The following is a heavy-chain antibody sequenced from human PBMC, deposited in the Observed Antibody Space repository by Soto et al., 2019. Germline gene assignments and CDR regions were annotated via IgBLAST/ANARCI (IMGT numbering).Heavy chain of an antibody. CDR1: GGTFSSYS. CDR2: IIPIFGTA. Sequence: QVQLVQSGAAVKKPGSSVKVSCKASGGTFSSYSINWVRQAPGQGLEWMGEIIPIFGTANYAQKFQGRVTISADESTSTSYMELSSLSSEYTAVYYCARDGGRHSGGIDYWGQGTLFRVSS. D-gene: IGHD1-26*01. CDR3: ARDGGRHSGGIDY. V-gene: IGHV1-69*01. J-gene: IGHJ4*02.